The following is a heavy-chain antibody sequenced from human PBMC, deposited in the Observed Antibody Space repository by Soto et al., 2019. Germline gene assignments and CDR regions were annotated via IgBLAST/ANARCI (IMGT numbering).Heavy chain of an antibody. CDR3: ARYRREAVAGYTLDN. CDR2: VYNSGST. Sequence: SETLSLTCTVSGGSISSNYWTWIRQPPGKGLEWIGYVYNSGSTNYNPPLKSRVTISEDTSKSQFSLKVNSMTAADTAVYYCARYRREAVAGYTLDNWGQGILVTVSS. V-gene: IGHV4-59*01. J-gene: IGHJ4*02. D-gene: IGHD6-13*01. CDR1: GGSISSNY.